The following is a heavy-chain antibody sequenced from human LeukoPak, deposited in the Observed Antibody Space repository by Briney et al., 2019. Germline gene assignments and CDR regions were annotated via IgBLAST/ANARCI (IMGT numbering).Heavy chain of an antibody. V-gene: IGHV3-23*01. CDR2: ISGSGGST. CDR3: AKVWRDIVVVVAATGDVGAFDI. CDR1: GFTFSSYA. Sequence: PGGSLRLSCAASGFTFSSYAMSWVRQAPGKGLEWVSAISGSGGSTYYADSVKGRFTISRDNSKNTLYLQMNSLRAEDTAVYYSAKVWRDIVVVVAATGDVGAFDIWGQGTMVTVSS. D-gene: IGHD2-15*01. J-gene: IGHJ3*02.